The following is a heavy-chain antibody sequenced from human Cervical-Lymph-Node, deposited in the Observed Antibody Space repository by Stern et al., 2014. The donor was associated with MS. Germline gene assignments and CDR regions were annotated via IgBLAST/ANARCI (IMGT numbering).Heavy chain of an antibody. CDR2: MSYSGTT. J-gene: IGHJ2*01. D-gene: IGHD2-15*01. CDR1: GASITTNSPF. Sequence: QVQLQESGPGLVRPSETLSLTCIVSGASITTNSPFLGWIRQPPGKGLEWIGRMSYSGTTYYNPSLKSRVKMSGDQPKHQFSLKLSSVTAADTAVYFCARLVGFINGWLGGGWYFDLWGRGTLVTVSS. CDR3: ARLVGFINGWLGGGWYFDL. V-gene: IGHV4-39*01.